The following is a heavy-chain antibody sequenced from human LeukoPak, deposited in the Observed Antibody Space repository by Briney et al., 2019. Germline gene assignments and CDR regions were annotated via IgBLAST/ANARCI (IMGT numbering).Heavy chain of an antibody. CDR1: GYTFTGYY. V-gene: IGHV1-2*02. CDR2: INPNSGGT. Sequence: ASVKVSCKASGYTFTGYYMHWVRQAPGQGLEWMGWINPNSGGTNYAQKFQGRVTMTRDTSISTAYMELSRLRSDDTAVYYCAIPPDSSGYLGYWGQGTLVTVSS. J-gene: IGHJ4*02. D-gene: IGHD3-22*01. CDR3: AIPPDSSGYLGY.